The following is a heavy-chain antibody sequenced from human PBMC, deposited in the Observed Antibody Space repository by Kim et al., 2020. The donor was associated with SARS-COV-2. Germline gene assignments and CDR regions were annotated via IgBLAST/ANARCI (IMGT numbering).Heavy chain of an antibody. D-gene: IGHD3-10*01. J-gene: IGHJ4*02. V-gene: IGHV3-30*18. Sequence: GGSLRLSCAASGFTFSSYGMHWVRQAPGKGLEWVAVISYDGSNKYYADSVKGRFTISRDNSKNTLYLQMNSLRAEDTAVYYCAKPTLNPHYIQEYYFDYWGQGTLVTVSS. CDR1: GFTFSSYG. CDR3: AKPTLNPHYIQEYYFDY. CDR2: ISYDGSNK.